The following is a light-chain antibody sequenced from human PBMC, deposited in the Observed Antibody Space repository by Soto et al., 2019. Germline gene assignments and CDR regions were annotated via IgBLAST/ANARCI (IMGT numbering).Light chain of an antibody. V-gene: IGKV3D-20*02. CDR2: GVS. CDR1: QSVSSNY. J-gene: IGKJ4*01. Sequence: EIVLKQSPGTLSLSPGERATLSCRASQSVSSNYLAWYQQKPGQAPRLLVYGVSSRATDVPDRFSASVSGTDFTLTISRLEPEDFSVYDCQQHTNWPLTFGGGTKVDIK. CDR3: QQHTNWPLT.